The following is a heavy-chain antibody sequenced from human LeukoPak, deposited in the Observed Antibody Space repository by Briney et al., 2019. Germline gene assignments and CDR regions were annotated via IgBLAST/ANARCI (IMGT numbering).Heavy chain of an antibody. Sequence: PGGSLRLSCAASGFTFSDYYMSWIRQAPGKGLEWVSYISSSSSYTNYADSVKGRFTISRDNAKNSLYLQMNSLRAEDTAVYYCATGYCSGGSCGNRSPFLLWGRGTLVTVSS. CDR3: ATGYCSGGSCGNRSPFLL. D-gene: IGHD2-15*01. V-gene: IGHV3-11*03. CDR1: GFTFSDYY. J-gene: IGHJ4*02. CDR2: ISSSSSYT.